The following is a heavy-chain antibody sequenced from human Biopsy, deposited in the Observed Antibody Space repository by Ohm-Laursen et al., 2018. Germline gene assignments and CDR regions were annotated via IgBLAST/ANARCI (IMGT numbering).Heavy chain of an antibody. CDR1: GASINLYY. D-gene: IGHD2-2*01. V-gene: IGHV4-59*01. CDR2: INHSGST. Sequence: SETLSPTCTVSGASINLYYWSWIRQPPGKGLEWIGYINHSGSTNYNPSLKSRLTISVDTSKNQFSLKLTSVTAADTAVYYCARDLIAYCPTTSCDNFGMDVWGQGTTVTVSS. J-gene: IGHJ6*02. CDR3: ARDLIAYCPTTSCDNFGMDV.